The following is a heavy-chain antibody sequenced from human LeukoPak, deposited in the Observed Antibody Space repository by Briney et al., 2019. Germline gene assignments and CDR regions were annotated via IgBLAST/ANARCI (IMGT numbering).Heavy chain of an antibody. J-gene: IGHJ4*02. CDR1: GFTLSSYS. CDR2: ISSSSSSI. D-gene: IGHD2-15*01. Sequence: GGSLRLSCAASGFTLSSYSMNWVRQAPGKGLEWVSYISSSSSSIYYADSVKGRFTISRDNAKNSLYLQMNSLRTEDTAVYYCAREGGDFDYWGQGTLVTVSS. CDR3: AREGGDFDY. V-gene: IGHV3-48*04.